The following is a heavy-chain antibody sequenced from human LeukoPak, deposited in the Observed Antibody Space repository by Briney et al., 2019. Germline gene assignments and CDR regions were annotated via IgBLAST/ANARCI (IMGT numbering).Heavy chain of an antibody. J-gene: IGHJ2*01. CDR2: INPNSGGT. D-gene: IGHD1-26*01. CDR1: GYTFTGYY. CDR3: ARVNSGSYYQYGP. V-gene: IGHV1-2*02. Sequence: ASVKVSCKASGYTFTGYYMHWVRQAPGQGLEWMGWINPNSGGTNYAQKFQGRVTMTRDTSISTAYMELSRLRSDDTAVYYCARVNSGSYYQYGPWGRGTLVTVSS.